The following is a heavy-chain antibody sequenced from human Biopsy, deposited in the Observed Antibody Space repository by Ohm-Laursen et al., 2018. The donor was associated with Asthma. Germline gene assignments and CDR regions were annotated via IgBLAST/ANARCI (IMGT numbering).Heavy chain of an antibody. CDR2: IMTVFGTT. Sequence: ASVKVSCKAPGGTFSNFAISWVRQAPGQGLEWLGGIMTVFGTTNYAPKFQGRVTITADESTSTAYMEVTSLRSEDPAIYYCARCQVGYSSGWSLLLKKIYYSGMDVWGQGTAVTVSS. CDR3: ARCQVGYSSGWSLLLKKIYYSGMDV. D-gene: IGHD6-19*01. J-gene: IGHJ6*02. V-gene: IGHV1-69*13. CDR1: GGTFSNFA.